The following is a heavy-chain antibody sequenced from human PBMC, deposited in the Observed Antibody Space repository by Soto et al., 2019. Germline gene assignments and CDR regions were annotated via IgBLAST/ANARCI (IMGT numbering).Heavy chain of an antibody. D-gene: IGHD1-26*01. CDR2: IIPFLGTA. J-gene: IGHJ4*02. Sequence: QVQLVQSGAEVKKPGSSVKVSCKASGSTFSTYAISWVRQAPGQGLEWMGGIIPFLGTANYAQRFQGRATITADESTSTAYMELSSLRSEDTAVYYYARDRATAGGAVFDYWGQGTLVTVSS. CDR1: GSTFSTYA. CDR3: ARDRATAGGAVFDY. V-gene: IGHV1-69*12.